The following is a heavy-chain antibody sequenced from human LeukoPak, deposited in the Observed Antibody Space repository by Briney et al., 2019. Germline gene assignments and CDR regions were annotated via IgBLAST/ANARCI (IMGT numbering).Heavy chain of an antibody. V-gene: IGHV1-24*01. CDR2: FDPEDGDT. J-gene: IGHJ5*02. Sequence: ASVKVSCKVSGYTLTELSMHWVRQAPGKGLEWMGGFDPEDGDTIYAQKFQGRVTMTEDTSTDTAYMELSSLRSEDTAVYYCANQEYGSGSYYNSNWFDPWGQGTLVTVSS. D-gene: IGHD3-10*01. CDR1: GYTLTELS. CDR3: ANQEYGSGSYYNSNWFDP.